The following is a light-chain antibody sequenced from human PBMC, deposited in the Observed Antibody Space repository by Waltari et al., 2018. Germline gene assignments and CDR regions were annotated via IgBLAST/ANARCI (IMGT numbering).Light chain of an antibody. V-gene: IGKV3-15*01. CDR2: GTS. CDR3: QQYDNWPTYT. J-gene: IGKJ2*01. CDR1: HCININ. Sequence: EIVMTQSPATLSVSRGERDTLYCSANHCININLAWYQQKPRQAPRLLLHGTSTSATGIPDRFSGSGSGTDFTLTISSLQPEDFAVYYCQQYDNWPTYTFGQGTKLEI.